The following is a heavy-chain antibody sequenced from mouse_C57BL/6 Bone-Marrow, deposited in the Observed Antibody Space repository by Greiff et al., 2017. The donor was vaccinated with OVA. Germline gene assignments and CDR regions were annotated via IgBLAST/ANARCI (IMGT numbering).Heavy chain of an antibody. CDR2: INPYNGGT. CDR1: GYTFTDYY. Sequence: VQLQQSGPVLVKPGASVKMSCTASGYTFTDYYMNWVKQSHGKSLEWIGVINPYNGGTSYNQQFKGKATLTVDKSSSTAYMELNSLTSEDSAVYYCARDFITTVDYWGQGTTLTVSS. J-gene: IGHJ2*01. CDR3: ARDFITTVDY. V-gene: IGHV1-19*01. D-gene: IGHD1-1*01.